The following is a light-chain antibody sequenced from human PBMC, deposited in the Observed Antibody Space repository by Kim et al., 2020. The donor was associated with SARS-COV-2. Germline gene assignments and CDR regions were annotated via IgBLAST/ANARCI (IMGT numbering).Light chain of an antibody. CDR2: DND. V-gene: IGLV1-51*01. CDR3: GTWDSSLSAGGV. Sequence: QSVLTQTPSVSAAPGQKVTISCSGSRSNIGINSVSWYQHLPGIAPKLLIYDNDKRPSGIPDRFSGSKSGTSATLDITGLQTGDEADYYCGTWDSSLSAGGVFGGGTQLTVL. CDR1: RSNIGINS. J-gene: IGLJ3*02.